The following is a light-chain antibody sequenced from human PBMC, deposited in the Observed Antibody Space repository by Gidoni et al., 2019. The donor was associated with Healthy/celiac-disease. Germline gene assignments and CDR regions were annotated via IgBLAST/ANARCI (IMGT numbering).Light chain of an antibody. J-gene: IGLJ2*01. CDR3: QSYDSSLSGVV. CDR2: GNS. Sequence: QSVLTQPPSVSGAPGQRVTISCTGSSSNIGAGYDVHWSQQLPGTAPNLLLYGNSNRPSGVPDRFSGSKSGTSASLAITGLQAEDEADYYCQSYDSSLSGVVFGGGTKLTVL. CDR1: SSNIGAGYD. V-gene: IGLV1-40*01.